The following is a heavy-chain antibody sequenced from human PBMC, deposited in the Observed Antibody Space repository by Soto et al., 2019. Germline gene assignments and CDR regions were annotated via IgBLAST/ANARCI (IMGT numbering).Heavy chain of an antibody. V-gene: IGHV3-53*01. CDR3: AGEARYCSSTSCYVY. J-gene: IGHJ4*02. CDR2: IYSGGST. CDR1: GFTVSSNY. Sequence: GGSLRLSCAASGFTVSSNYMSWVRQAPGKGLEWVSVIYSGGSTYYADSVKGRFTISRDNSKNTLYLQMNSLRAEDTAVYYCAGEARYCSSTSCYVYWGQGTLVTVSS. D-gene: IGHD2-2*01.